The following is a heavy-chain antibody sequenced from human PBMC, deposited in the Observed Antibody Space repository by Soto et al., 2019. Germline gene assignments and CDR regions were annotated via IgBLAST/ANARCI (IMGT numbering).Heavy chain of an antibody. CDR3: AKPLFYTDRWYFDY. D-gene: IGHD3-16*01. V-gene: IGHV3-30*18. J-gene: IGHJ4*02. CDR1: GFTFSSYA. Sequence: PGGSLRLSCAASGFTFSSYAMHWVRQAPGKGLEWVAVISYDGTGRYYGDSVKGRFTVSRDNSKNTVYLQMNSLRAEDTAVYYCAKPLFYTDRWYFDYWGQGTPVTVSS. CDR2: ISYDGTGR.